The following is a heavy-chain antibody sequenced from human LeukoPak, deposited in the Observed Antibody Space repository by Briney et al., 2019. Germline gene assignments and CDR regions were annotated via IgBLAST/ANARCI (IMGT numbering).Heavy chain of an antibody. D-gene: IGHD6-6*01. V-gene: IGHV3-20*04. CDR2: INWNGGST. CDR3: ARNSRVWYSSSSGGLKDFDY. J-gene: IGHJ4*02. CDR1: GFTFDDYG. Sequence: GGSLRLSCAASGFTFDDYGMSWVRQAPGKGLEWVSGINWNGGSTGYADSVKGRFTISRDNAKNSLYLQMSSLRAEDTALYYCARNSRVWYSSSSGGLKDFDYWGQGTLVTVSS.